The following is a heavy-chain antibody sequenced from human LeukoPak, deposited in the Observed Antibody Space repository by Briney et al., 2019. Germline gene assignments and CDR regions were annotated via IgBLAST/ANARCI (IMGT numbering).Heavy chain of an antibody. CDR3: ASPTYYYGMDV. J-gene: IGHJ6*02. V-gene: IGHV3-11*01. CDR2: ISSSGSTI. CDR1: GFTFSDYY. Sequence: GGSLRLSCAASGFTFSDYYMSWIRQAPGKGLEWVSYISSSGSTIYYADSVKGRFTISRDNAKNSLYLQMNSLRAEDTAVYNCASPTYYYGMDVWGQGTTVTVSS.